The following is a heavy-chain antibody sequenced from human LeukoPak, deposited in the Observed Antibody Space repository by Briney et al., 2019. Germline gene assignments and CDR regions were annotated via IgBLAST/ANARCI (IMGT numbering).Heavy chain of an antibody. CDR1: GGSISSSSYY. J-gene: IGHJ4*02. V-gene: IGHV4-61*05. Sequence: SETLSLTCTVSGGSISSSSYYWGWIRQPPGKGLEYIGYTHYSGSTNYNPSLKSRVTISLDTSGNQFSLKLSSVTAADTAVYYCARHDGGYCSGGNCYSPLDYWGQGTLVTVSS. D-gene: IGHD2-15*01. CDR3: ARHDGGYCSGGNCYSPLDY. CDR2: THYSGST.